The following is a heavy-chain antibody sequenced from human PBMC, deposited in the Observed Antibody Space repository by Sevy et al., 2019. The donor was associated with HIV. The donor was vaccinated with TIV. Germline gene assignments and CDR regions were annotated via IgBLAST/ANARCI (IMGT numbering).Heavy chain of an antibody. D-gene: IGHD3-9*01. CDR1: GYTFTTYW. CDR2: IYPGDSDT. V-gene: IGHV5-51*01. J-gene: IGHJ4*02. CDR3: ARVSYDVLTGYFDY. Sequence: GESLKISCKVSGYTFTTYWIAWMRQMPGKGLEWMGVIYPGDSDTRYSPSFQGQVTMSVDKSITIAYLQWSSLKASYTGMYYCARVSYDVLTGYFDYWGQGTVVSVSS.